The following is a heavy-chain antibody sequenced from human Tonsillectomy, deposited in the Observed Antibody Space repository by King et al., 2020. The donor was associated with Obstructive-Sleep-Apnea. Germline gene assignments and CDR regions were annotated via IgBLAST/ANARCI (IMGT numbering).Heavy chain of an antibody. J-gene: IGHJ5*02. Sequence: VQLQESGPGLVKPSGTLSLTCAVSGGSISSSNWWSWVRQPPGKGLEWIGEIYHSGSTNYNPSLKSRVTITVDKSKNQFSLKLSSVTAADTAVYYCAGDRGYSGYDLWFDPWGQGTLVTVSS. D-gene: IGHD5-12*01. CDR2: IYHSGST. CDR3: AGDRGYSGYDLWFDP. V-gene: IGHV4-4*02. CDR1: GGSISSSNW.